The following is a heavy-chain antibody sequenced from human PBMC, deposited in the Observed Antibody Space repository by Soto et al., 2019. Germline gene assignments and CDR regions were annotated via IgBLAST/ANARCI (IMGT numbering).Heavy chain of an antibody. V-gene: IGHV2-70*04. CDR2: IDWDDDK. D-gene: IGHD3-22*01. CDR3: ARSIGSLDYYDSSGYYLTRGDAFDI. J-gene: IGHJ3*02. Sequence: GSGPTLVNPTQTLTLTCTFSGFSLSTIGMRVGWIRQPPGKALEWLARIDWDDDKFYSTSLKTRLTISKDTSKNQVVLTMTNMDPVDTATYYCARSIGSLDYYDSSGYYLTRGDAFDIWGQGTMVTVSS. CDR1: GFSLSTIGMR.